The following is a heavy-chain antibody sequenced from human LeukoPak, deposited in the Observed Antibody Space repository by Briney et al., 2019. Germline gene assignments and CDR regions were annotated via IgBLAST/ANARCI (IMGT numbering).Heavy chain of an antibody. CDR2: ISYDGSNK. CDR3: ARERRDSSGYPDAFDI. D-gene: IGHD3-22*01. J-gene: IGHJ3*02. CDR1: GFTFSSYA. V-gene: IGHV3-30-3*01. Sequence: GRSLRLSCAASGFTFSSYAMHWVRQAPGKGLEWVAVISYDGSNKYYADSVKGRFTISRDNSKNTLYLQMNSLRAEDTAVYYCARERRDSSGYPDAFDIWGQGTMVTVSS.